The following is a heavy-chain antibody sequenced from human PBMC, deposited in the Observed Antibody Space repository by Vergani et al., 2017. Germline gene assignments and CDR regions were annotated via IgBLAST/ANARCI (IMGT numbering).Heavy chain of an antibody. CDR2: TWYDGNNK. CDR1: GFTFNQYR. J-gene: IGHJ5*02. V-gene: IGHV3-33*01. CDR3: ARDLRLLYNRFDP. D-gene: IGHD1-14*01. Sequence: QVQFVESGGGVVQPGRSLRLSCAASGFTFNQYRMHWVRQAPGKGLEWVAVTWYDGNNKQYADSVKGRFTISRENSKSTMYLQMNSLRDEDTGVYYCARDLRLLYNRFDPWGQGTLVTVSS.